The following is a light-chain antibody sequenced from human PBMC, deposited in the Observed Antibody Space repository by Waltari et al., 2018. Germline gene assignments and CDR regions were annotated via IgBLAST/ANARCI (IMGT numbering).Light chain of an antibody. Sequence: IQMTQSPSALSASVGDRVTISCRASQNIYSNLAWYQQKPGKAPKLLSYAASSLQSGIPSRFSGSGSGTDFTLTINSLQPEDSAAYYCQHYYDNPYSFGQGTKVKIK. CDR1: QNIYSN. CDR3: QHYYDNPYS. J-gene: IGKJ2*03. CDR2: AAS. V-gene: IGKV1-6*01.